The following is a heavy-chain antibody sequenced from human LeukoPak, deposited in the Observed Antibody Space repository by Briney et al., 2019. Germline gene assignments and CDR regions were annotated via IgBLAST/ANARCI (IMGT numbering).Heavy chain of an antibody. CDR1: GASVTDYF. D-gene: IGHD3-16*01. CDR2: VYSGGTS. J-gene: IGHJ6*03. CDR3: AREIVLMMSDVASPYFMDV. V-gene: IGHV4-59*02. Sequence: SETLSLSCSVSGASVTDYFWGWIRQPPGRRLEWIGHVYSGGTSEYTPSLKGRVTISLDASNNQVSLSLTSSTAADTAVYYCAREIVLMMSDVASPYFMDVWGRGTTVTVAS.